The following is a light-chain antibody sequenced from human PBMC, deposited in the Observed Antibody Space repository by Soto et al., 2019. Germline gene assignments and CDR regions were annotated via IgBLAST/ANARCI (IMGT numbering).Light chain of an antibody. CDR3: QQDGSSPRT. CDR1: QSVSSIY. Sequence: EIVLTQSPGTLSLSPGERATLSCRASQSVSSIYLAWYQQKPGQAPRLLIYGAASRATGIPDRFSGSGTGIDVTVTISRLESEDFAVYYCQQDGSSPRTLGEGTKVE. CDR2: GAA. V-gene: IGKV3-20*01. J-gene: IGKJ1*01.